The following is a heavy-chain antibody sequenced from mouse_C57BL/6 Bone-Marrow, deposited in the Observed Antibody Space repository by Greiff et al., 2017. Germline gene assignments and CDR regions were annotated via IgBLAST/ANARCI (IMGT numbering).Heavy chain of an antibody. D-gene: IGHD2-12*01. CDR3: GRGCYLYYYAMDY. CDR2: IYPRDGST. Sequence: LVESGPELVKPGASVKLSCKASGYTFTSYDINWVKQRPGQGLEWIGWIYPRDGSTKYNAKFKGKATLTVDTSTNAAYMELHSLTSEDSAVYCCGRGCYLYYYAMDYWGQGTSVTVSS. CDR1: GYTFTSYD. J-gene: IGHJ4*01. V-gene: IGHV1-85*01.